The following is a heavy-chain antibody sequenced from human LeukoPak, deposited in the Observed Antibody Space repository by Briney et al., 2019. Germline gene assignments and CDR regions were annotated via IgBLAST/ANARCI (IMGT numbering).Heavy chain of an antibody. CDR3: ARDLGDGYNYGFDY. CDR2: INPSGGST. V-gene: IGHV1-46*01. Sequence: ASVKVSCKASGYTFTSFGITWVRQAPGQGLEWMGIINPSGGSTDYAQKFQGRVTMTRDMSTSTVYMELSSLRSEDTAVYYCARDLGDGYNYGFDYWGQGTLVTVSS. CDR1: GYTFTSFG. J-gene: IGHJ4*02. D-gene: IGHD5-24*01.